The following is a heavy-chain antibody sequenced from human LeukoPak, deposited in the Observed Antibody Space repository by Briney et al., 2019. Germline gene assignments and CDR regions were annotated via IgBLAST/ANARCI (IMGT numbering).Heavy chain of an antibody. Sequence: GGSLRLSCAASGFTFSSYAMHWVRQAPGKGLEWVAVISYDGSNKYYADSVKGRFTISRDNSKNTLYLQMNSLKTEDTAVYYCTTQTPYWGHGTLVTVSS. CDR2: ISYDGSNK. CDR1: GFTFSSYA. J-gene: IGHJ4*01. V-gene: IGHV3-30-3*01. CDR3: TTQTPY.